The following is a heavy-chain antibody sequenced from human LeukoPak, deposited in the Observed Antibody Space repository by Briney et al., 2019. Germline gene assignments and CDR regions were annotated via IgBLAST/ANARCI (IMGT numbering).Heavy chain of an antibody. V-gene: IGHV3-33*08. CDR2: IWYDGSNK. CDR1: GFTFSDYS. Sequence: PGGSLRLSCAASGFTFSDYSMNWVRQAPGKGLEWVAVIWYDGSNKYYADSVKGRFTISRDNSKNTLYLQMNSLRAEDTAVYYCARDYYGSGSYIDYWGQGTLVTVSS. D-gene: IGHD3-10*01. J-gene: IGHJ4*02. CDR3: ARDYYGSGSYIDY.